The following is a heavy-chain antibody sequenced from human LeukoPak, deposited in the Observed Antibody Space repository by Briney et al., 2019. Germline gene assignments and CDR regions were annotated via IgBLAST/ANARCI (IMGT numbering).Heavy chain of an antibody. J-gene: IGHJ4*02. CDR2: IRYDGSNK. CDR1: GFTFSSYG. CDR3: AKDGYGSGSYHYKNWGSPWD. Sequence: GGTLRLSCAASGFTFSSYGMHWVRQAPGKGLEWVAFIRYDGSNKYYADSVKGRFTISRDNSKNTLYLQMNSLRAEDTAVYYCAKDGYGSGSYHYKNWGSPWDWGQGTLVTVSS. D-gene: IGHD3-10*01. V-gene: IGHV3-30*02.